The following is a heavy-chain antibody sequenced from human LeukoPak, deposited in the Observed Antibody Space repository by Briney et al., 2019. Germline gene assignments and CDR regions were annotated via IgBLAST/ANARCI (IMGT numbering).Heavy chain of an antibody. Sequence: SETLSLTCTVSGGSISSYYWSWIRQPPGKGLEWIGYIYYSGSTNYNPSLKSRVTISVDTSKNQFSLKLSSVTAADTAVYYCARVNRGGTTRTVDWFDPWGQGTLVTVSS. CDR2: IYYSGST. CDR3: ARVNRGGTTRTVDWFDP. D-gene: IGHD1-1*01. V-gene: IGHV4-59*01. J-gene: IGHJ5*02. CDR1: GGSISSYY.